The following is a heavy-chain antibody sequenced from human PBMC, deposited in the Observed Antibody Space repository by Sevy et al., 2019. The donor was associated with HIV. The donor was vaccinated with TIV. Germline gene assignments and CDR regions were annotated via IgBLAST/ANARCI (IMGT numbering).Heavy chain of an antibody. V-gene: IGHV4-34*01. CDR1: GGSFSGYY. CDR2: INHSGST. J-gene: IGHJ4*02. Sequence: SETLSLTCAVYGGSFSGYYWSWIRQPPGKGLEWIGEINHSGSTNYNPSLKSRVTISVDTSKNQFSLKLGSVTAADTAVYYCARSYYDYVWGSYRFDYWGQGTLVTVSS. D-gene: IGHD3-16*02. CDR3: ARSYYDYVWGSYRFDY.